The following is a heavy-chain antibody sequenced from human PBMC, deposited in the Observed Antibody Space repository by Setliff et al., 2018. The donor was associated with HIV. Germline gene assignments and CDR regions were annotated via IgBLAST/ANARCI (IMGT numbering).Heavy chain of an antibody. J-gene: IGHJ6*03. CDR3: ARLNDGFYYYYYMDV. V-gene: IGHV4-4*09. D-gene: IGHD2-2*03. Sequence: SETLSLTCAVYGGSFNGYYWSWIRQPPGKGLEWIGYIYTTGSTNYNPSLKSRVTMSVDTSKNQFSLRLTSVTAADTAVYYCARLNDGFYYYYYMDVWGKGTTVTVSS. CDR2: IYTTGST. CDR1: GGSFNGYY.